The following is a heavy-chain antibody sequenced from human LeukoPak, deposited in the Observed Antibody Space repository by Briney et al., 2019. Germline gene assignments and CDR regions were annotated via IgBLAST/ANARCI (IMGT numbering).Heavy chain of an antibody. J-gene: IGHJ6*03. CDR3: ATGLFGGSGSYYYYYMDV. D-gene: IGHD3-10*01. V-gene: IGHV4-34*01. CDR1: GGSISSYY. Sequence: SEXXSLTCTVSGGSISSYYWSWIRQPAGKGLEWIGEINHSGSTNYNPSLTSRVTISVDTSNNQFSLKLSSVTAADTALYYCATGLFGGSGSYYYYYMDVWGQGTTVTVSS. CDR2: INHSGST.